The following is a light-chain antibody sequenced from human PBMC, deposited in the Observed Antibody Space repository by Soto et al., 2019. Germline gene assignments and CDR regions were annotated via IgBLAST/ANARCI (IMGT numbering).Light chain of an antibody. V-gene: IGKV3-20*01. CDR2: GTS. J-gene: IGKJ5*01. CDR1: QSVTSSY. Sequence: EIVLTQSPGTLSLSPGERATLSCRASQSVTSSYLAWYQQKPGQAPRLLMYGTSSRATGIPDRFSGSGSGTDFTLTITRLEPEDFVVYYCQHYAHSSITFGQGTRLEIK. CDR3: QHYAHSSIT.